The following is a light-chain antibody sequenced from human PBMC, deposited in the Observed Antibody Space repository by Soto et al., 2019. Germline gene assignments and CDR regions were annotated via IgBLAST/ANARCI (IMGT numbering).Light chain of an antibody. Sequence: QCVLTQPPSESGTPGQRVTISCSGSSSNIGSNTVNWYQQLPGTAPKLLIYSNNQRPSGVPDRFSGSKSGTSASLAISGLQSEDEADYYCAAWDDSLNGLVVFGGGTKVTVL. J-gene: IGLJ2*01. CDR1: SSNIGSNT. CDR2: SNN. V-gene: IGLV1-44*01. CDR3: AAWDDSLNGLVV.